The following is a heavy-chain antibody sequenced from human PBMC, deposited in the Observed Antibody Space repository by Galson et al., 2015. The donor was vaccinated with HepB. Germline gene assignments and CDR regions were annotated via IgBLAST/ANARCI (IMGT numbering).Heavy chain of an antibody. CDR3: ARGGWGVGVGHTLWSSFDA. V-gene: IGHV3-33*05. CDR1: GFHFGTYD. D-gene: IGHD3-10*01. J-gene: IGHJ5*02. CDR2: ISFDGNKK. Sequence: SLRLSCAASGFHFGTYDMRWVRQAPGEGLQWVAVISFDGNKKDYTDSVGGRFTVSRDNSRNMLFRQMNSLRAGVTGVYCCARGGWGVGVGHTLWSSFDAWRQGSLGTVSA.